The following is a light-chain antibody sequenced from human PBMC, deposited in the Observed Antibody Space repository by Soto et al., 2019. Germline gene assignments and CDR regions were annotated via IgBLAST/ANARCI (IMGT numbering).Light chain of an antibody. J-gene: IGKJ4*01. CDR2: AAS. CDR3: QQSYSTPRLT. CDR1: QSISNY. Sequence: DIQMTQSPSSLSASVGDRVTITCRASQSISNYLNWDQQKPGKAPKLLIYAASSLQSGVPSRFSGSGSGTDFTLPISSLQPEDFATYYCQQSYSTPRLTFGGGTKVEIK. V-gene: IGKV1-39*01.